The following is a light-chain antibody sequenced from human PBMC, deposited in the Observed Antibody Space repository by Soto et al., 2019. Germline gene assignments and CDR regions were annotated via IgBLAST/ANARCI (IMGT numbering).Light chain of an antibody. CDR1: QSVSND. Sequence: VLTQSPATLSLPPGASATPSCRATQSVSNDLAWYQQRPGQAPRLLIYDASNRATGIPARFSGSGSGTDFTLTISSLGPEDFAIYYCQQRSNWPITFGQGTRLEIK. CDR3: QQRSNWPIT. J-gene: IGKJ5*01. CDR2: DAS. V-gene: IGKV3-11*01.